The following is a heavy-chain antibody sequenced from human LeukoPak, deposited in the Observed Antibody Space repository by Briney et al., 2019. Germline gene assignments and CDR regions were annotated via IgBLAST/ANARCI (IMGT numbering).Heavy chain of an antibody. J-gene: IGHJ4*02. CDR2: ISAGGDRT. Sequence: GGSLRLSCAASGFRFNSYGMTWVRLAPGKGLEWVSAISAGGDRTYYADAVKGRFTISRDNSNNTLYLQMNSLRAEDTAVYYCATTPLEGFTYYYDSSGSLEEYYFDYWGQGTLVTVSS. V-gene: IGHV3-23*01. CDR3: ATTPLEGFTYYYDSSGSLEEYYFDY. CDR1: GFRFNSYG. D-gene: IGHD3-22*01.